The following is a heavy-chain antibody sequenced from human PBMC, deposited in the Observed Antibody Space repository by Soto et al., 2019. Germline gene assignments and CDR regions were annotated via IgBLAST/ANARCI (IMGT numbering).Heavy chain of an antibody. V-gene: IGHV1-18*04. D-gene: IGHD3-3*01. CDR1: GYTFTSYG. J-gene: IGHJ6*02. CDR2: ISAYNGNT. CDR3: ARDVTRNYDFWSGYYRGGDYGMDV. Sequence: QVQLVQSGAEVKKPGASVKVSCKASGYTFTSYGISWVRQAPGQGLEWMGWISAYNGNTNYAQKLQGKGNMNTDTSTSTAYMELRSLRSDDTAVYYCARDVTRNYDFWSGYYRGGDYGMDVWGQGTTVTVSS.